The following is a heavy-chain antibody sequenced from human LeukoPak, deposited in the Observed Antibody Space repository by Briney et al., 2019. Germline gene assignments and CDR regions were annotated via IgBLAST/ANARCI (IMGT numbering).Heavy chain of an antibody. CDR3: AKGDVVVGSPYYYYYYMDV. Sequence: PGRSLRLSCAASGFTFDDYAMHWDRQAPGKGLEWVSGISWNSGSIGYADSVKGRFTISRDNAKNSLYLQMNSLRAEDTALYYCAKGDVVVGSPYYYYYYMDVWGKGTTVTVSS. V-gene: IGHV3-9*01. CDR1: GFTFDDYA. D-gene: IGHD2-2*01. CDR2: ISWNSGSI. J-gene: IGHJ6*03.